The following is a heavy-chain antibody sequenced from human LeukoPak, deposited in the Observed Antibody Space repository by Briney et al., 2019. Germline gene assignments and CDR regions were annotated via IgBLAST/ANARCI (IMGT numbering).Heavy chain of an antibody. D-gene: IGHD2-21*02. V-gene: IGHV3-21*01. CDR1: GFPFSSYS. CDR2: ISSGTSFI. Sequence: GGSLRLSCAASGFPFSSYSMNWVRQAPGKGLEWVSSISSGTSFIYYADSVKGRFTISRDNAKNSLYLQTNSLRAEDTAVYYCARGTTALMDVWGKGTTVTVSS. J-gene: IGHJ6*03. CDR3: ARGTTALMDV.